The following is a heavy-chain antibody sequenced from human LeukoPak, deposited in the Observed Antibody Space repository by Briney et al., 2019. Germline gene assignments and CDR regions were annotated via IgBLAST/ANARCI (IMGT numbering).Heavy chain of an antibody. J-gene: IGHJ6*03. V-gene: IGHV4-34*01. CDR2: INHSGST. CDR1: GGSFSGYY. D-gene: IGHD1-26*01. CDR3: ARGWGGSYYYYYMDV. Sequence: PSETLSLTCAVYGGSFSGYYWSWIRQPPGKGLEWIGEINHSGSTNYNPSLKSRVTISVDTSKNQFSLKLSSVTAADTAVYYCARGWGGSYYYYYMDVWGKGTTVTVSS.